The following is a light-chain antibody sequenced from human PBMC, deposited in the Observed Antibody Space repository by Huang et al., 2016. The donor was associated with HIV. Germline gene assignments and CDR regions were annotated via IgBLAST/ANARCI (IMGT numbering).Light chain of an antibody. Sequence: QLTQSPPSLSASVGDTIIISCRASQDIGTSLAWYQQKTGRAPKLLISGASTLRTGVPSRCSGDSAGTFFTLFITGLQPDDFATYYCQQLHTYPITFGQGTRLDIK. CDR2: GAS. J-gene: IGKJ5*01. CDR1: QDIGTS. CDR3: QQLHTYPIT. V-gene: IGKV1-13*02.